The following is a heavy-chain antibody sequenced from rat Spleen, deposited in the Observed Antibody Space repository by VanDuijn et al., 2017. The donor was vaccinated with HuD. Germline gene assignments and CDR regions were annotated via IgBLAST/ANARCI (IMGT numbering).Heavy chain of an antibody. V-gene: IGHV3-3*01. Sequence: EVQLQESGPGLVKPSQSLSLTCSVTGHSISSRYRWNWIRKFPGNKLEWMGSLNSAGSTNYNPSLKSRISLTRDTSKNQFFLQVNSVTTEDTATYYCGRGQYRYNWIDYWGQGVMVTVSS. CDR1: GHSISSRYR. CDR2: LNSAGST. D-gene: IGHD1-5*01. CDR3: GRGQYRYNWIDY. J-gene: IGHJ2*01.